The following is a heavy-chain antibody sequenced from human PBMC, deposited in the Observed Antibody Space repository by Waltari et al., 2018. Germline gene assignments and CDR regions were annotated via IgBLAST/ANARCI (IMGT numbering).Heavy chain of an antibody. D-gene: IGHD2-15*01. CDR1: GGSISSSSYY. CDR3: ARDSIAGWFDP. Sequence: QLQLQESGPGLVKPSEPLSLTCTVPGGSISSSSYYWGWIRQPPGKGLVWIGSIYYSGSTYYNPSLKSRVTISVDTSKNQFSLKLSSVTAADTAVYYCARDSIAGWFDPWGQGTLVTVSS. V-gene: IGHV4-39*07. J-gene: IGHJ5*02. CDR2: IYYSGST.